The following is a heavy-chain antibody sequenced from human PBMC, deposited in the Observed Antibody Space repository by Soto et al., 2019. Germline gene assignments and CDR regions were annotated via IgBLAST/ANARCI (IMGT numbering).Heavy chain of an antibody. V-gene: IGHV1-69*02. CDR1: GGTFSSYT. CDR3: ANSFWIGYSIKGEFDY. D-gene: IGHD3-3*01. Sequence: QVQLVQSGAEVKKPGSSVKVSCKASGGTFSSYTISWVRQAPGQGLEWMGRIIPILGIANYAQKFQGRVTITADKSTRTAYMELSSLRSEDTAVYYCANSFWIGYSIKGEFDYWGQGTLVTVSS. J-gene: IGHJ4*02. CDR2: IIPILGIA.